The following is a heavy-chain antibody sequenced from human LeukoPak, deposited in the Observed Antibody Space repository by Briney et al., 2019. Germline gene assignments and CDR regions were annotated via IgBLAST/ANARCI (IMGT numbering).Heavy chain of an antibody. CDR2: IFYNGNT. V-gene: IGHV4-39*01. Sequence: SVTLSLTCTVSGGSILDSTYYWAWIRQPPGKGLEWIATIFYNGNTHYNPSLKSRVTMSVDTVKNQFSLNLNSVTAADTAVYYCARQSSGYYYGWFDPWGQGTLVTVSS. CDR1: GGSILDSTYY. D-gene: IGHD3-22*01. J-gene: IGHJ5*02. CDR3: ARQSSGYYYGWFDP.